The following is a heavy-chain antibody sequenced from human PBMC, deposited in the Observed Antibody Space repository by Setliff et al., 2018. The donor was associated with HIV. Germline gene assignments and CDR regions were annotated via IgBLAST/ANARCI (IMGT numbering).Heavy chain of an antibody. D-gene: IGHD3-10*01. J-gene: IGHJ1*01. V-gene: IGHV1-18*01. CDR1: GYTFTSFG. CDR2: ISAYNGNT. Sequence: ASVKVSCKASGYTFTSFGISWVRQAPGQGLEWMGRISAYNGNTNHAQRLQGRVTITADESTSTAYMELSSLRSEDTAVYYCARMGYYGSGSYPLSLQHWGQGTLVTVSS. CDR3: ARMGYYGSGSYPLSLQH.